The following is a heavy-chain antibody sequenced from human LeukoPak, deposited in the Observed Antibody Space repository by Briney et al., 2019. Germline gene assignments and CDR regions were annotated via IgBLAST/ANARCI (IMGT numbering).Heavy chain of an antibody. D-gene: IGHD2-15*01. J-gene: IGHJ6*03. CDR1: GFTFRSYE. V-gene: IGHV3-48*03. CDR2: ISSSGSTI. CDR3: ARVLRYCSGGNCYSGGLGYMDV. Sequence: PGGSLRLSCEDSGFTFRSYEMNWVRQAPGKGLEWVSISSSGSTIYYADSVKGRFTTSRDNAKNSLFLQMNSLRAEDTAVYYCARVLRYCSGGNCYSGGLGYMDVWGKGTTVTISS.